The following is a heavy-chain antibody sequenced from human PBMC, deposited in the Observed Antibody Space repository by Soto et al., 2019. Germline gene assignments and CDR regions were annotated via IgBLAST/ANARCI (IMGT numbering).Heavy chain of an antibody. J-gene: IGHJ4*02. V-gene: IGHV1-8*01. CDR2: MNPNSGNT. Sequence: GASVKVSCKASGYTFTSYDINWVRQATGQGLEWMGWMNPNSGNTGYAQKFQGRVTMTRNTSISTAYMELSSLRSEDTAVYYCARGLSYDILTGPGAPGYWGQGTLVTVSS. CDR1: GYTFTSYD. CDR3: ARGLSYDILTGPGAPGY. D-gene: IGHD3-9*01.